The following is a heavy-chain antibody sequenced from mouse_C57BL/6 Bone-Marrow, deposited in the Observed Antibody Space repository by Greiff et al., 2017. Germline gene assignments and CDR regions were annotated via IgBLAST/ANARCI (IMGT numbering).Heavy chain of an antibody. J-gene: IGHJ2*01. V-gene: IGHV1-7*01. CDR1: GYTFTSYW. CDR2: INPSSGYT. Sequence: QLKESGAELAKPGASVKLSCKASGYTFTSYWMHWVKQRPGQGLEWIGYINPSSGYTKYNQKFKDKATLTADKSSSTAYMQLSSLTYEDSAVYYCARWGLRRRKAAGYFDYWGQGTTLTVSS. D-gene: IGHD2-2*01. CDR3: ARWGLRRRKAAGYFDY.